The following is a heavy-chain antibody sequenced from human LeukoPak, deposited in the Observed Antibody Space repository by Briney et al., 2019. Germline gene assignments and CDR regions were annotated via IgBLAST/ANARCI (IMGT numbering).Heavy chain of an antibody. CDR2: VYPDASKT. V-gene: IGHV5-51*01. CDR3: ARQMGGTTSVNWFDP. D-gene: IGHD1-1*01. J-gene: IGHJ5*02. CDR1: GDTFNNDW. Sequence: GESLKTSCKGSGDTFNNDWIAWVRQMPGKGLEWMGIVYPDASKTKYNPSFQGQVTISADKSTTTAYLQWSSLRASDTAIYYCARQMGGTTSVNWFDPWGQGTLVTVSS.